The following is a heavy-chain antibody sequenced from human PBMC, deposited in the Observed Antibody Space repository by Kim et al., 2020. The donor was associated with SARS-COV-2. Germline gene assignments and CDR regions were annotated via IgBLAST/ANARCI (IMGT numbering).Heavy chain of an antibody. J-gene: IGHJ4*02. V-gene: IGHV1-3*01. Sequence: RKFQGRVTITRDTSASTAYMELSSLRSEGTAVYYCARDILIAVAGTGFDYWGQGTLVTVSS. D-gene: IGHD6-19*01. CDR3: ARDILIAVAGTGFDY.